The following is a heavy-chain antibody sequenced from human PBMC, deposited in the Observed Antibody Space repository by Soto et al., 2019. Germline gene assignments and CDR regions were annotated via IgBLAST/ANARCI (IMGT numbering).Heavy chain of an antibody. Sequence: SETLSLTCSVSGGPISTYYWSWFRQPAGKGLEWIGRIYTSGSTNYNSPFKSRVTMSVDTSNNQVSLKLTSVTAADTAFYYCARIHWAQSSLDYWGRGILVTVSS. V-gene: IGHV4-4*07. CDR2: IYTSGST. CDR1: GGPISTYY. D-gene: IGHD6-19*01. J-gene: IGHJ4*02. CDR3: ARIHWAQSSLDY.